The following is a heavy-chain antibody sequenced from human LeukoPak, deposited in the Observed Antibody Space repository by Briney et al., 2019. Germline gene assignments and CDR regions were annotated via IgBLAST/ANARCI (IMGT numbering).Heavy chain of an antibody. V-gene: IGHV1-69*13. CDR2: IIPIFGTA. D-gene: IGHD6-13*01. J-gene: IGHJ6*03. Sequence: GASVKVSCKAPGGTFSSYAISWVRQAPGQGLEWMGGIIPIFGTANYAQKFQGRVTITADESTSTAYMELSSLRSEDTAVYYCARMNSSSAYYYYYYMDVWGKGTTVTISS. CDR3: ARMNSSSAYYYYYYMDV. CDR1: GGTFSSYA.